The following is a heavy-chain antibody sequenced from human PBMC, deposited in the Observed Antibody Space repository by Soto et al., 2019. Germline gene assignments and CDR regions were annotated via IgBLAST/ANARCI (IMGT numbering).Heavy chain of an antibody. CDR3: ATQRGWFFDY. J-gene: IGHJ4*02. Sequence: QVQLVESGGGVVQPGRSLRLSCAASGFTFISYGMHWVRQAPGKGLEWVAVIWYDGSNKYYADSVKGRFTISRDNSKHTLYLHMNSLRAEDTAVYYCATQRGWFFDYWGQGPLVTFSS. CDR2: IWYDGSNK. D-gene: IGHD6-19*01. CDR1: GFTFISYG. V-gene: IGHV3-33*01.